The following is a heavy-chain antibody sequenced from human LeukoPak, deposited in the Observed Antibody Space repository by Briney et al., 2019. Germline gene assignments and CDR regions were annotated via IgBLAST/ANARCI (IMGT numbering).Heavy chain of an antibody. D-gene: IGHD5-12*01. V-gene: IGHV1-69*06. J-gene: IGHJ3*02. CDR3: ARPNSGYGHEAFDI. CDR2: IIPIFGTA. CDR1: GGTFSSYA. Sequence: ASVKVSCKASGGTFSSYAISWVRQAPGQGLEWMGGIIPIFGTANYAQKFQGRVTITADKSTSTAYMELSSLRSEDTAVYYCARPNSGYGHEAFDIWGQGTMVTVSS.